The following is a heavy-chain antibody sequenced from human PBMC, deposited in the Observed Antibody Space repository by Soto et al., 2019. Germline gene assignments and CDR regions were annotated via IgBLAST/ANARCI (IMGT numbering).Heavy chain of an antibody. CDR2: ISAHNGNT. J-gene: IGHJ4*02. D-gene: IGHD1-1*01. CDR1: GYTFTSYS. CDR3: ARGRYGDY. V-gene: IGHV1-18*01. Sequence: QVHLVQSGAEVKKPGASVKVSCKGSGYTFTSYSITWVRQAPGQGLEWMGWISAHNGNTDYAQKLQGRVTVTRDTSTSTAYMELRSLISDDTAVYYCARGRYGDYWGQGALVTVSS.